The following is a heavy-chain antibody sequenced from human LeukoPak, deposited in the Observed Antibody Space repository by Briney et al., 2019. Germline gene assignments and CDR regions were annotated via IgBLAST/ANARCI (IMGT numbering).Heavy chain of an antibody. CDR3: ARVPGTFDL. V-gene: IGHV1-2*06. CDR1: GYTFTDYY. Sequence: APVKPCCTASGYTFTDYYMYWVRQSPGQGLEWMGRINPNSGDTNYAQKFQGRVTITRDTSISTAYMELTRLRSDDTAVYYCARVPGTFDLWGQGTLVTVSS. J-gene: IGHJ4*02. D-gene: IGHD2/OR15-2a*01. CDR2: INPNSGDT.